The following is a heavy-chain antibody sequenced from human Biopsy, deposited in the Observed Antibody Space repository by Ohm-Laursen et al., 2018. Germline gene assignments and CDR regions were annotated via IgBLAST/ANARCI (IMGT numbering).Heavy chain of an antibody. Sequence: PSQTLSLTCAVSGYSISSGFFWGWSRRPRGGGLEWIATVYRRGNTYYNPSLKSRVTISVDTSKNQFFLKMSSVSAADTAIYYCARIVTNGGTDHWGQGMLVTVSS. D-gene: IGHD2-8*01. CDR3: ARIVTNGGTDH. CDR1: GYSISSGFF. CDR2: VYRRGNT. J-gene: IGHJ4*02. V-gene: IGHV4-38-2*01.